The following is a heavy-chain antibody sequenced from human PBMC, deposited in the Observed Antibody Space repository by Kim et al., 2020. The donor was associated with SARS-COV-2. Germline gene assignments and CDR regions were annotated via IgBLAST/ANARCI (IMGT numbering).Heavy chain of an antibody. CDR2: ISHSGDST. Sequence: GGSLRLSCAASGFTFTTSAMTWVRQAPGKGLEWVSTISHSGDSTYHADSVKCRFTVSRDNSKNTLYLQMNSLRAEDTAVYYCGLNYNLDVWGHGTTVTVSS. D-gene: IGHD1-7*01. CDR3: GLNYNLDV. V-gene: IGHV3-23*01. J-gene: IGHJ6*02. CDR1: GFTFTTSA.